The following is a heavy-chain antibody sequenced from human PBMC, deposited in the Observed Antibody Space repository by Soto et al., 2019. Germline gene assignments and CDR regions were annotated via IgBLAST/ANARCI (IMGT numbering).Heavy chain of an antibody. CDR2: IWYDGSNK. D-gene: IGHD6-13*01. V-gene: IGHV3-33*01. CDR3: ARGYSSSRDLGY. CDR1: GFTLSSYD. Sequence: GGSLRLSCAASGFTLSSYDIHWVRQAPGKGLEWVAVIWYDGSNKYYADSVKGRFTISRDNSKNTLYLQMNSLRADDTAVYYCARGYSSSRDLGYWGQGTLVTVSS. J-gene: IGHJ4*02.